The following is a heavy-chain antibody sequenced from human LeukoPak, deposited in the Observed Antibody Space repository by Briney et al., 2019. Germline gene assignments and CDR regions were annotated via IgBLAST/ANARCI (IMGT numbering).Heavy chain of an antibody. Sequence: SETLSLTCTVSDDSISDYYRGWIRQPPGKGLEWIGYFHNSGTSTYNPSLESRVAISADMSKNQISLKLTSVTGADTAVYYCVGERGEEYSSGWYKTNYFYNWGQGTRVTVSS. CDR3: VGERGEEYSSGWYKTNYFYN. CDR1: DDSISDYY. D-gene: IGHD6-19*01. V-gene: IGHV4-59*12. J-gene: IGHJ4*02. CDR2: FHNSGTS.